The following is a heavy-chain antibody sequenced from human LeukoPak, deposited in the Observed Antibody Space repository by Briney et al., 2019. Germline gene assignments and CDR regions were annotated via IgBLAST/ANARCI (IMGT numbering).Heavy chain of an antibody. CDR2: ISGSGGST. Sequence: GGSLRLSCAASGFTFSSCAMSWVRQAPGKGLEWVSAISGSGGSTYYADSVRGRFTISRDNSKNTLYLQMSSLRADDTAVYYCAKGARGYSSSPIDSWGQGTLVTVSS. J-gene: IGHJ4*02. CDR3: AKGARGYSSSPIDS. CDR1: GFTFSSCA. V-gene: IGHV3-23*01. D-gene: IGHD6-13*01.